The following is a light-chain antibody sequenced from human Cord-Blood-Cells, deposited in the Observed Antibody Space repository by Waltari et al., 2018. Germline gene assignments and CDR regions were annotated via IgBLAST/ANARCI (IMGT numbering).Light chain of an antibody. V-gene: IGLV2-14*01. J-gene: IGLJ1*01. CDR3: SSYTSSSTLGV. Sequence: QSALTQPASVSGSPGQSITISCSGTSSDVAGYHDSSWYQQHPGKAPKPMIYDVSKRPSGVSNRFSGSKSGNTASLTISGLQAEDEADYYCSSYTSSSTLGVFGTGTKVTVL. CDR1: SSDVAGYHD. CDR2: DVS.